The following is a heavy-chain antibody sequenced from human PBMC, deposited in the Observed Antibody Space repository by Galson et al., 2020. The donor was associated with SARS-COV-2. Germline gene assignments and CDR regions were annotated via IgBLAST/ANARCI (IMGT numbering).Heavy chain of an antibody. CDR1: GFTFSSYN. D-gene: IGHD5-18*01. V-gene: IGHV3-21*01. CDR3: ARGGGYNYGSPSFDY. Sequence: GESLKISCAASGFTFSSYNMNWVRQAPGKGLEWVSSISISSSYIYYADSVKGRFTISRANAKNSLYLQLNSLRAEDTAVYYCARGGGYNYGSPSFDYWGQGTLVTVSS. J-gene: IGHJ4*02. CDR2: ISISSSYI.